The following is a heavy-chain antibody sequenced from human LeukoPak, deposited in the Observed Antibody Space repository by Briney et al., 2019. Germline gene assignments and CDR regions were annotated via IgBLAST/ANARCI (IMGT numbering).Heavy chain of an antibody. D-gene: IGHD5-12*01. V-gene: IGHV1-18*01. Sequence: ASVKVSCKTSGYTFTGYGISWVRQAPGQGLEWMGWISTYNGDTSYAQKFQDRVTVTMDTSTNTVYMDLRSLTSDDTGVYYCARRAGCDRGLGILDYWGRGTLVTVSS. J-gene: IGHJ4*02. CDR1: GYTFTGYG. CDR3: ARRAGCDRGLGILDY. CDR2: ISTYNGDT.